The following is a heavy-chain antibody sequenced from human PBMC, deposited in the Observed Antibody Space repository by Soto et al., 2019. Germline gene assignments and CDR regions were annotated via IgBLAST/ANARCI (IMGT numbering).Heavy chain of an antibody. V-gene: IGHV1-18*04. Sequence: ASVKVSCKASGYTFTSYGISWVRQAPGQGLEWMGWISAYNGNTNYAQKLQGRVTMTTGTSTSTAYMELRSLRSDDTAVYYCARVGQANYDSSGYGVFDYWGQGTLVTVSS. CDR2: ISAYNGNT. D-gene: IGHD3-22*01. CDR3: ARVGQANYDSSGYGVFDY. CDR1: GYTFTSYG. J-gene: IGHJ4*02.